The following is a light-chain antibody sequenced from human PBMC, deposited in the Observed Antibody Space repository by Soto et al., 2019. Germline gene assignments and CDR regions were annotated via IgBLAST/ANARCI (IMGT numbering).Light chain of an antibody. V-gene: IGLV2-14*01. CDR1: SSDVGDYNY. CDR2: EVS. J-gene: IGLJ1*01. Sequence: QSALTQPASVSGSPGQSITISCTGTSSDVGDYNYVSWYQQHPGKAPKLMIYEVSNRPSGVSNRFSGSKSGNTASLTISGLQAEDEADYYCTSYTSSNTHVFGTGTKLTVL. CDR3: TSYTSSNTHV.